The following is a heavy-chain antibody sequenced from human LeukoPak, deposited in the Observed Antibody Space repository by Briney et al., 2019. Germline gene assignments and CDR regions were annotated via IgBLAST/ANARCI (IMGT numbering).Heavy chain of an antibody. V-gene: IGHV3-48*01. CDR3: ARDINYGDFDY. Sequence: GGSLRLSCAASGFTFSTYTMNWVRQAPGKGLDWVSSISSGSSGIYYADSVKGRFTISRDNAKNSLYLQMNSLRAEDTAVYYCARDINYGDFDYWGQGTLVTVSS. CDR2: ISSGSSGI. D-gene: IGHD3-16*01. J-gene: IGHJ4*02. CDR1: GFTFSTYT.